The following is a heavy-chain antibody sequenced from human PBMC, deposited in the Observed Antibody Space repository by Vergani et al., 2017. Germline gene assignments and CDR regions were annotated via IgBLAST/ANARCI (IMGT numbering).Heavy chain of an antibody. Sequence: QVQLVQSGAEVKKPGASVKVSCKASGYTFTSYGISWVRQAPGQGLEWMGWISAYNGNTNYAQKLQGRVTMTTDTSTSTAYMELRSLRSDDTAVYYCARDPPYCTNGVCYTGHYGMDVWGQGTTVTVSS. CDR3: ARDPPYCTNGVCYTGHYGMDV. D-gene: IGHD2-8*01. J-gene: IGHJ6*02. CDR2: ISAYNGNT. V-gene: IGHV1-18*04. CDR1: GYTFTSYG.